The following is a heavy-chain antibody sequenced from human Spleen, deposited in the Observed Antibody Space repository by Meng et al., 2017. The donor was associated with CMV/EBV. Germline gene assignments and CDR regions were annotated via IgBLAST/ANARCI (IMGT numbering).Heavy chain of an antibody. V-gene: IGHV4-39*07. CDR2: IYYSGST. Sequence: SETLSLTCTVSGGSISSSSYYWGWIRQPPGKGLEWIGSIYYSGSTYYNPSLKSPVTMSVDTSKNQFSLKLSSVTAADTAVYYCTRETGEAFWSGSHDSWGQGKLVTVSS. CDR3: TRETGEAFWSGSHDS. CDR1: GGSISSSSYY. J-gene: IGHJ4*02. D-gene: IGHD3-3*01.